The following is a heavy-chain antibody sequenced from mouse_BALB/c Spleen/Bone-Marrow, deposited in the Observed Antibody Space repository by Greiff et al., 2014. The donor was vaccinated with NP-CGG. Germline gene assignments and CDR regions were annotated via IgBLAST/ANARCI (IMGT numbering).Heavy chain of an antibody. V-gene: IGHV1-69*01. CDR1: GYTFTDYW. CDR2: IDTSDSYT. CDR3: ARGTGWYFDV. Sequence: VQLQQSGAELVMPGASVKMSCKASGYTFTDYWMHWVKQRPGQGLEWIGAIDTSDSYTSYNQKFKGKATLTVDESSSTAYMQLSSLTSEDSAVYYCARGTGWYFDVWGAGTTVTVS. D-gene: IGHD4-1*01. J-gene: IGHJ1*01.